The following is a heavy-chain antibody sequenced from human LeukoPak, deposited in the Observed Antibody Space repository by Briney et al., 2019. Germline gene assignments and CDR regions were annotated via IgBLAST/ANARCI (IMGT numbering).Heavy chain of an antibody. Sequence: GGSLRLSCTASGFTFGDYAMSWVRQAPGKGLEWVGFIRSKAYGGTTEYAASVKGRFTISRDDSKSIAYLQMNSLKTQDTAVYYCTREFRPVVGAYYGAFDIWGQGTMVTVSS. D-gene: IGHD2-15*01. CDR1: GFTFGDYA. V-gene: IGHV3-49*04. CDR3: TREFRPVVGAYYGAFDI. J-gene: IGHJ3*02. CDR2: IRSKAYGGTT.